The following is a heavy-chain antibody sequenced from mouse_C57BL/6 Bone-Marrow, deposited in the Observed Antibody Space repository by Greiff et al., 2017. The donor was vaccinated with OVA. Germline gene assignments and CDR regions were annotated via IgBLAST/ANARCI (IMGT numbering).Heavy chain of an antibody. D-gene: IGHD2-3*01. CDR3: ARGGYYRAWFAY. V-gene: IGHV1-81*01. CDR1: GYTFTSYG. CDR2: IYPRSGNT. J-gene: IGHJ3*01. Sequence: LVESGAELARPGASVKLSCKASGYTFTSYGISWVKQRTGQGLEWIGEIYPRSGNTYYNEKFKGKATLTADKSSSTAYMELRSLTAEDSAVYVCARGGYYRAWFAYWGQGTLVTVSA.